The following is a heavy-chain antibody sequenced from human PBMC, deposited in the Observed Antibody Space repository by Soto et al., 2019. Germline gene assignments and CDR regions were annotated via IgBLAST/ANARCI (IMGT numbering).Heavy chain of an antibody. CDR1: GGSISSYY. Sequence: TSLTHCDPCTVAGGSISSYYWSWIRQPPGKGLEWIGYIYYSGSTNYNPSLKSRVTISVDTSKNQFSLKLSSVTAADTAVYYCARGITIFGVVTTRRGYYYMDVWGKGTTVTVSS. J-gene: IGHJ6*03. V-gene: IGHV4-59*01. CDR3: ARGITIFGVVTTRRGYYYMDV. D-gene: IGHD3-3*01. CDR2: IYYSGST.